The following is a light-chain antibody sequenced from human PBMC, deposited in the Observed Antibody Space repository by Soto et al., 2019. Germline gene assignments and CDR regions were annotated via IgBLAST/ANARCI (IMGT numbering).Light chain of an antibody. V-gene: IGKV4-1*01. Sequence: DILMTQSPDFLTVSLGERATINCKSSRNVLYTSNNKNYLAWYQQKPGQPPKLLIYWASTRESGVPDRFSGSGSGTDFTLTISSLQAEDVAVYYCQQYYSAPWTFGQGTKVDIK. CDR3: QQYYSAPWT. CDR2: WAS. CDR1: RNVLYTSNNKNY. J-gene: IGKJ1*01.